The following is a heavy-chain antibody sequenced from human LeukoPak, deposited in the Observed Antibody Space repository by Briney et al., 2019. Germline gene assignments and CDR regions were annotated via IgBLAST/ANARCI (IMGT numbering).Heavy chain of an antibody. V-gene: IGHV3-23*01. CDR1: GFTFSSYA. J-gene: IGHJ4*02. CDR2: ISGSGDTT. D-gene: IGHD2-15*01. Sequence: PGGSLRLSCAASGFTFSSYAMSWVRQAPGKGLEWVSVISGSGDTTYYADSVKGRFTISRDNSKNTLYLQMNSLRAEDTAVYYCAKVFSSPGGYYYFDYWGQGTLVTVSS. CDR3: AKVFSSPGGYYYFDY.